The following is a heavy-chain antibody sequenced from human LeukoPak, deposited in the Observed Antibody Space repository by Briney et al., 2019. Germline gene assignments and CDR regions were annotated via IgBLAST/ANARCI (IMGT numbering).Heavy chain of an antibody. CDR1: GYTLTELS. D-gene: IGHD3-10*01. Sequence: ASVKVSCKVSGYTLTELSMHWVRQAPGKGLEWMGGFDPEDGETIYAQKFQGRVTMTEDISTDKAYMELSSLRSEDTAVYYCATDTRLRLLWFGELLHGMDVWGQGTTVTVSS. CDR2: FDPEDGET. CDR3: ATDTRLRLLWFGELLHGMDV. J-gene: IGHJ6*02. V-gene: IGHV1-24*01.